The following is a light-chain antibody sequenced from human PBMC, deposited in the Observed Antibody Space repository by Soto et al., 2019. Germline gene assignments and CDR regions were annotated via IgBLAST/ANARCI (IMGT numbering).Light chain of an antibody. CDR3: QHYDSYPYT. CDR1: QDVSQW. V-gene: IGKV1-5*03. J-gene: IGKJ2*01. Sequence: DIHMTQSPSTLSASVGDTVTITCRASQDVSQWLVWYQERPGKPPKLLIYKASSLERGVPSRFRGRGSETEFTLTIRDLQPDDFATYYCQHYDSYPYTFGQGTRLEIK. CDR2: KAS.